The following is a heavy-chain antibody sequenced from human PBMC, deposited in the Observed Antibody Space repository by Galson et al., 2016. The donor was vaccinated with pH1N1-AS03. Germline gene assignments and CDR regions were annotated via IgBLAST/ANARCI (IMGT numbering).Heavy chain of an antibody. Sequence: SLRLSCAGSAFTFSNAWMTWVRQAPGQGLEWIGRIKSETDGGTTDYAAPVKGRFTISIDDSINTLYLQMNSLQTDDTGAYFCTTDGPGGYITWGQGTLVTVSP. CDR2: IKSETDGGTT. V-gene: IGHV3-15*01. D-gene: IGHD5-12*01. CDR3: TTDGPGGYIT. J-gene: IGHJ3*01. CDR1: AFTFSNAW.